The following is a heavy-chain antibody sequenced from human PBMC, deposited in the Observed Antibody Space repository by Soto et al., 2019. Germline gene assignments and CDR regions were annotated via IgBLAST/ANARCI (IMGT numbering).Heavy chain of an antibody. CDR2: IYNSETT. CDR1: GGSVNSGFYY. V-gene: IGHV4-31*03. Sequence: SSETMSLTCTVSGGSVNSGFYYWTWDRQNPGKGLEWIGYIYNSETTFYNPSLRGRITISVDTSKIQFSLSLYSVTAADTAIYYCATTGYYGYAQNYWGQGTQGTVSS. J-gene: IGHJ4*02. CDR3: ATTGYYGYAQNY. D-gene: IGHD5-12*01.